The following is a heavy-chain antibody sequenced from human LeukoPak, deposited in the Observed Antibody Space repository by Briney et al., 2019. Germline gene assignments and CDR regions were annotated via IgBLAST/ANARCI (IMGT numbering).Heavy chain of an antibody. CDR3: AREPIVVVITTYYYYGMDV. CDR2: ISYDGSNK. J-gene: IGHJ6*04. V-gene: IGHV3-30-3*01. Sequence: GGSLRLSCAASGFTFSSYAMHWVRQAPGKGLEWVAVISYDGSNKYYADSVKGRFTISRDNSKNTLYLQMNSLRAEDTAVYYCAREPIVVVITTYYYYGMDVWGQRDHGHRLL. CDR1: GFTFSSYA. D-gene: IGHD3-22*01.